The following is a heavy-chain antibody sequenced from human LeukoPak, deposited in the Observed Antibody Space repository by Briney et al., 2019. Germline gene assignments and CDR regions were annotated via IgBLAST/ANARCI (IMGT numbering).Heavy chain of an antibody. CDR1: GYTFTGYY. D-gene: IGHD3-16*01. Sequence: GASVKVSCKASGYTFTGYYMHWVRQAPGQGLEWMGWINPNSGGTNYAQKFQGRVTMTRDTSISTAYMELSRLRSDDTAVYYCARGELRYLDAAFRGVFDYWGQGTLLTVSS. CDR2: INPNSGGT. CDR3: ARGELRYLDAAFRGVFDY. V-gene: IGHV1-2*02. J-gene: IGHJ4*02.